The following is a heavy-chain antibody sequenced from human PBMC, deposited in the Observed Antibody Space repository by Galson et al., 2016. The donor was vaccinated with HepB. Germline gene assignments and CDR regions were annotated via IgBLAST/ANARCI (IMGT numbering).Heavy chain of an antibody. D-gene: IGHD3-22*01. V-gene: IGHV3-23*01. J-gene: IGHJ4*02. CDR1: GFTFSIFA. CDR2: ISDNGGST. Sequence: SLRLSCAASGFTFSIFAMNRVRQAPGKGLEWVSGISDNGGSTYYVDSVKGRFTISRDNSKNTLYLEMTSLGEEDTAVYYCAKDYSGYYFDGTGYYNAFDYWGQGALVTVSS. CDR3: AKDYSGYYFDGTGYYNAFDY.